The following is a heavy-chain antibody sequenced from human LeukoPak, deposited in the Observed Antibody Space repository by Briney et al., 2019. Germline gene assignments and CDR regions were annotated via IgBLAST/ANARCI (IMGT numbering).Heavy chain of an antibody. V-gene: IGHV1-18*01. CDR3: ARVPVDWSGYYAFDI. D-gene: IGHD3-3*01. CDR2: ISAYNGNT. J-gene: IGHJ3*02. Sequence: ASVKVSCKASGYTFTSYGISWVRQAPGQGLEWMGWISAYNGNTNYAQKLQGRVTMTTDTSTSTAYMEPRSLRSDDTAVYYCARVPVDWSGYYAFDIWGQGTMVTVSS. CDR1: GYTFTSYG.